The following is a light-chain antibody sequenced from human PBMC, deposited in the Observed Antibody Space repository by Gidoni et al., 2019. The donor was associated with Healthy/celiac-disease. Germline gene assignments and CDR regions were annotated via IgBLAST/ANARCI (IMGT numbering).Light chain of an antibody. Sequence: DIQMTQSPSSLSVSVGDRVTITCRASQSISSYLNWYQQKPGKAPKLLIYAASSLQSGVPSRFSGSGSGTDFTLTISSLQHEDFATYYCQQSDSTPITFGQGTRLEIK. J-gene: IGKJ5*01. V-gene: IGKV1-39*01. CDR3: QQSDSTPIT. CDR1: QSISSY. CDR2: AAS.